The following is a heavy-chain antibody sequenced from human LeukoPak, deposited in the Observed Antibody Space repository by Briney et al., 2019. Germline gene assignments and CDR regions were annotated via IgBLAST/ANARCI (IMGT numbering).Heavy chain of an antibody. CDR2: IYTSGST. D-gene: IGHD3-3*01. Sequence: SETLSLTCTVSGGSISSGSYYWSWIRQPVGKGLEWIGRIYTSGSTNYNPSLKSRVTMSVDTSKNQFSLKLSSVTAADTAVYYCAREGSGYYDAFDIWGQGTMVTVSS. J-gene: IGHJ3*02. CDR3: AREGSGYYDAFDI. V-gene: IGHV4-61*02. CDR1: GGSISSGSYY.